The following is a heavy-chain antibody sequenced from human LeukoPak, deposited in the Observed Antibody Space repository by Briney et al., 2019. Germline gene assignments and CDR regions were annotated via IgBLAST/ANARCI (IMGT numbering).Heavy chain of an antibody. CDR2: ISGSGGST. V-gene: IGHV3-23*01. CDR1: GFSFSSYG. D-gene: IGHD2-15*01. CDR3: AKDAGVVVATLYPKLFDY. Sequence: GGSLRLSCAASGFSFSSYGMSWVRQAPGKGLEWVSVISGSGGSTYYADSVKGRFTISRDNSKNTLYLQMNSLRAEDTAVYYCAKDAGVVVATLYPKLFDYWGQGTLVTVSS. J-gene: IGHJ4*02.